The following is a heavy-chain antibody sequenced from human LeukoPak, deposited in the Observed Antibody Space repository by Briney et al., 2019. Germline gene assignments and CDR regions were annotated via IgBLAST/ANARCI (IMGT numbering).Heavy chain of an antibody. D-gene: IGHD6-13*01. CDR2: IIPIFGIA. Sequence: SVKVSCKASGGTFSIYAISWVRQAPGQGLEWMGRIIPIFGIASYAQKFQGRVTITADKSTSTAYMELSSLRSEDTAVYYCASHSGVPTAAGTGYYYYGMDVWGKGTTVTASS. J-gene: IGHJ6*04. CDR3: ASHSGVPTAAGTGYYYYGMDV. V-gene: IGHV1-69*04. CDR1: GGTFSIYA.